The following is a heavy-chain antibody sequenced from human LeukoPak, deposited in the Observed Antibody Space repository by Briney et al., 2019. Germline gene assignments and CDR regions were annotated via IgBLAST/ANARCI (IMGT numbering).Heavy chain of an antibody. V-gene: IGHV1-69*01. J-gene: IGHJ4*02. CDR2: IIPIFGTA. D-gene: IGHD5-12*01. Sequence: ASVKVSCKASGGTFSSYAISWVRQAPGQGLEWMGGIIPIFGTANFEQKFQGRVTITADESTSTAYMELSSLRSEETAVYYCACRSLGQSGYDAFDYWGQGTLVTVSS. CDR3: ACRSLGQSGYDAFDY. CDR1: GGTFSSYA.